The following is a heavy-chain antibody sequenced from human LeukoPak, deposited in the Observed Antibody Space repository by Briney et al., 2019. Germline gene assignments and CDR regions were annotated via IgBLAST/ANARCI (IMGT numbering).Heavy chain of an antibody. V-gene: IGHV3-23*01. Sequence: GGSLRLSYTASGFTFSSYALSWVRQAPGKGLEWVSTINGNGGTTYYADSVKGRFTISRDNSKHTLYLQLNSLRAEDTAVYYCARGGDFGVPAPLGIDAFDIWGQGTMVTVSS. J-gene: IGHJ3*02. CDR2: INGNGGTT. CDR1: GFTFSSYA. D-gene: IGHD2-2*01. CDR3: ARGGDFGVPAPLGIDAFDI.